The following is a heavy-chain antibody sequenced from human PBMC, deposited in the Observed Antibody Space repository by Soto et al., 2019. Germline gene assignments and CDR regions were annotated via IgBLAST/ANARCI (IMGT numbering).Heavy chain of an antibody. J-gene: IGHJ4*02. CDR2: IYYSGST. CDR1: GGSISSGGYY. D-gene: IGHD3-10*01. Sequence: QVQLQESGPGLVKPSQTLSLTCTVSGGSISSGGYYWSWIRQHPGKGLEWIGDIYYSGSTYYNPSLKSRVTISVDTSKNQFSLKLSSVTAADTAVYYCARDTPDYYGSGSQGGAYDYWGQGTLVTVSS. CDR3: ARDTPDYYGSGSQGGAYDY. V-gene: IGHV4-31*03.